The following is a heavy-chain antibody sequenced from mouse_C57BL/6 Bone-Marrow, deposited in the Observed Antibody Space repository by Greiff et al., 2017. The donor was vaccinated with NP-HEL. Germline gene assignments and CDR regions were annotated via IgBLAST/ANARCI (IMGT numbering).Heavy chain of an antibody. D-gene: IGHD2-4*01. CDR1: GFTFTDYY. CDR2: IRNKANGYTT. Sequence: EVHLVESGGGLVQPGGSLSLSCAASGFTFTDYYMSWVRQPPGKALEWLVFIRNKANGYTTEYSASVKGRFTISRDTSQSILYLQMNALRAEDSATYYCARSIYYDYADDPCYAMDYWGQGTSVTVSS. V-gene: IGHV7-3*01. CDR3: ARSIYYDYADDPCYAMDY. J-gene: IGHJ4*01.